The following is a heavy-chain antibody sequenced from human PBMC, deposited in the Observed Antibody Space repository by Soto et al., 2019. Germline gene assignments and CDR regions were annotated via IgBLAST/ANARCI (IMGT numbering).Heavy chain of an antibody. D-gene: IGHD3-22*01. Sequence: PGGSLRLSCAASGFTFSSYGMHWVRQAPGKGLEWVAVISYDGSNKYYADSVKGRFTISRGNSKNTLYLQMNSLRAEDTAVYYCAKPYYYDSSGYPAPDYWGQGTLVTVSS. CDR3: AKPYYYDSSGYPAPDY. J-gene: IGHJ4*02. CDR2: ISYDGSNK. V-gene: IGHV3-30*18. CDR1: GFTFSSYG.